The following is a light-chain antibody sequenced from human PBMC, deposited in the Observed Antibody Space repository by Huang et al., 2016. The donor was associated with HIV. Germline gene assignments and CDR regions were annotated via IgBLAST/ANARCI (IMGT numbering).Light chain of an antibody. J-gene: IGKJ5*01. CDR3: QQGYSALIT. CDR2: SAS. V-gene: IGKV1-39*01. CDR1: QNINTY. Sequence: DILLTQSPSSLSASVGDRVTITCRASQNINTYLNWYQQKPGKAPNLLSHSASTLQTGGPSRFSGSGSGTDFTLTVNSLQPEDSATYYCQQGYSALITFGQGTRL.